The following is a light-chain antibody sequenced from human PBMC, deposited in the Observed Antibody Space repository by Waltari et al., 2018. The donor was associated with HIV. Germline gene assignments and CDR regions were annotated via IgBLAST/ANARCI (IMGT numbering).Light chain of an antibody. CDR1: QGVSHR. Sequence: DIQMTQSPSFVSASVGDKITITCHATQGVSHRLAGYQQRPGGAPHLLIYDASRLQVGVPSRFSGSGSGTFFTLTISDLQPEDFAMYYCQQANSFPHTFGGGTRV. J-gene: IGKJ4*01. V-gene: IGKV1-12*01. CDR2: DAS. CDR3: QQANSFPHT.